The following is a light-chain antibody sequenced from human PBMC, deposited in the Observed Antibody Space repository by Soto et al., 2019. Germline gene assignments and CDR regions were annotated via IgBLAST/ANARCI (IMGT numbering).Light chain of an antibody. J-gene: IGKJ4*01. Sequence: EIVLTQSPGTLSLSPGESTTLSCRASQSVGRNFLAWYQQKPGRAPRLLIHGASYRATGVPDRFSGSGSETDFTLTISRLEPEDFAVYYCHQYAASPLTGGGGTKVEIK. CDR3: HQYAASPLT. CDR1: QSVGRNF. V-gene: IGKV3-20*01. CDR2: GAS.